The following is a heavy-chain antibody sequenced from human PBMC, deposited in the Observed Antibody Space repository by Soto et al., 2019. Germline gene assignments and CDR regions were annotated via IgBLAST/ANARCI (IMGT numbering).Heavy chain of an antibody. D-gene: IGHD2-15*01. V-gene: IGHV4-34*01. J-gene: IGHJ1*01. CDR2: INHSGST. Sequence: PSETLSLTCAVYGGSFSGYYWSWIRQPPGKGLEWIGEINHSGSTNYNPSLKSRVTISVDTSKNQFSLKLSSVTAADTAVYYCARGNQRYCSGGSCRSAEYFQHWGQGTLVTVSS. CDR1: GGSFSGYY. CDR3: ARGNQRYCSGGSCRSAEYFQH.